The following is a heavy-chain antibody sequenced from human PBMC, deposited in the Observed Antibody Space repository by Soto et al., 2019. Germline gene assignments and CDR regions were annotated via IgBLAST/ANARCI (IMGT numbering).Heavy chain of an antibody. J-gene: IGHJ6*02. Sequence: ASVKVSCKASGYTFTSYDINWVRQATGQGLEWMGWMNPNSGNTGYAQKFQGRVTMTRNTSISTAYMELSSLRSEDTAVYYCARVGRIQLWFSNYYYGMDVWGQGTTVTVPS. V-gene: IGHV1-8*01. D-gene: IGHD5-18*01. CDR2: MNPNSGNT. CDR1: GYTFTSYD. CDR3: ARVGRIQLWFSNYYYGMDV.